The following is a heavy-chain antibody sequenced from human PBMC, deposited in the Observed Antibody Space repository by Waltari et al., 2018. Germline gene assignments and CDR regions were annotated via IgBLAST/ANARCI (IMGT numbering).Heavy chain of an antibody. CDR3: AGERGGAQVGYYGLDV. J-gene: IGHJ6*02. CDR1: GDSFDSHY. D-gene: IGHD2-15*01. Sequence: QVHLQESGPGLVKPSETLSLTCSASGDSFDSHYWIWVRQPPGKGLDWLGYINYSGTTPYNPSPRGRVTMSVDTSNKRFSLKMTSVTAADTAAYYCAGERGGAQVGYYGLDVWGQGTTVRVSS. V-gene: IGHV4-59*11. CDR2: INYSGTT.